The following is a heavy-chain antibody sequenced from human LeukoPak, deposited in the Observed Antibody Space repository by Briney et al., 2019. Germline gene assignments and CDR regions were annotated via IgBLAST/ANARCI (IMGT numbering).Heavy chain of an antibody. CDR3: ARDEGYYDSSGYDY. V-gene: IGHV1-18*01. Sequence: ASVKVSCKASGYTFTSYGISWVRQAPGQGVEWMGWISAYNGNTNYAQKLQGRVTMTTDTSTSTAYMELRSLRSDDTAVYYCARDEGYYDSSGYDYWGQGTLVTVSS. CDR2: ISAYNGNT. D-gene: IGHD3-22*01. CDR1: GYTFTSYG. J-gene: IGHJ4*02.